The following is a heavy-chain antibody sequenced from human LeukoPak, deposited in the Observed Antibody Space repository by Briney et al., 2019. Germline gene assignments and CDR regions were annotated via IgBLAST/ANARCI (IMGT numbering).Heavy chain of an antibody. CDR1: GGSISSGDYY. CDR2: IYYSGST. J-gene: IGHJ6*04. Sequence: SETLSLTCTVSGGSISSGDYYWSWIRQPPGEGLEWIGYIYYSGSTYYNPSLKSRVTISVDTSKNQFSLKLSSVTAADTAVYYCAREEDCSSTSCYVVWGKGTTVTVSS. D-gene: IGHD2-2*01. CDR3: AREEDCSSTSCYVV. V-gene: IGHV4-30-4*08.